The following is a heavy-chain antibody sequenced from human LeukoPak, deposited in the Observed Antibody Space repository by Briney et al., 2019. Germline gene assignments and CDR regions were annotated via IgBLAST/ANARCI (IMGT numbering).Heavy chain of an antibody. CDR3: ARTWGNNGFYSFYFDY. CDR2: IYYSGST. D-gene: IGHD3-16*01. Sequence: SETLSLTCTVSGGSISSYYWSWIRQPPGKGLEWIGYIYYSGSTNYNPSLKSRVTISVDTSKNQFSLRLTSVTAADTAMYYCARTWGNNGFYSFYFDYWGQGTLVTVSS. CDR1: GGSISSYY. J-gene: IGHJ4*02. V-gene: IGHV4-59*08.